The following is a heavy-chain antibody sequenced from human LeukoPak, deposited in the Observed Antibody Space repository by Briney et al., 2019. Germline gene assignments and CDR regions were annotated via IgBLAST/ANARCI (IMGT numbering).Heavy chain of an antibody. CDR2: ISSSGSTI. CDR1: GFTFSSYE. CDR3: ARGSSSWYKTIDY. J-gene: IGHJ4*02. D-gene: IGHD6-13*01. V-gene: IGHV3-48*03. Sequence: GGSLRLSCAASGFTFSSYEMNWVRQAPGKGLEWASYISSSGSTIYYADSVKGRFTISRDNAKNSLYLQMNSLRAEDTAVYYCARGSSSWYKTIDYWGQGTLVTVSS.